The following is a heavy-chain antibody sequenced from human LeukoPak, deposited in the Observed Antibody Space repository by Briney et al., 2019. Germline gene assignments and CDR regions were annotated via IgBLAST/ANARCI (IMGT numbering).Heavy chain of an antibody. CDR1: GGLISRIEYY. CDR3: ASVSVWELATHPGGSFDF. V-gene: IGHV4-30-4*01. CDR2: IYHTGTT. J-gene: IGHJ4*02. D-gene: IGHD1-26*01. Sequence: SETLSLTCTVSGGLISRIEYYWSWIRQSPVKGLEWLGHIYHTGTTLYSPHLNNRLTISADSSRNQFSLTLNSVSAADTAVYYCASVSVWELATHPGGSFDFWGREILVTVSS.